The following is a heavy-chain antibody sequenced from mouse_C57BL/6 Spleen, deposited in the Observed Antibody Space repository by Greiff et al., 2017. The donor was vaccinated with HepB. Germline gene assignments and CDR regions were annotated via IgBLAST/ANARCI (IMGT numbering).Heavy chain of an antibody. J-gene: IGHJ4*01. CDR3: ARLPRGAMDY. CDR1: GYAFSSYW. CDR2: IYPGDGAI. V-gene: IGHV1-82*01. Sequence: QVQLKESGPELVKPGASVKISCKASGYAFSSYWMNWVKQRPGKGLEWIGRIYPGDGAINYNGKFKGKATLTADKASSTAYMQISSLTSEDSAVYFCARLPRGAMDYWGQGTSVTVSS.